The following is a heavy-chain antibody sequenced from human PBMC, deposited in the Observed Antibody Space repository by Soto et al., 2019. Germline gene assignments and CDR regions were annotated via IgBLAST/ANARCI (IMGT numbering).Heavy chain of an antibody. CDR3: AKSPSLEDYYGMDV. CDR2: ISYDGNNK. V-gene: IGHV3-30*18. CDR1: GFTFSNYG. D-gene: IGHD2-2*01. J-gene: IGHJ6*02. Sequence: SLRLSCVASGFTFSNYGMHWVRQAPGKGLEWVAVISYDGNNKYYADSVKGRFTISRDNSKNTLFLQMNNPRGEDTAVYYCAKSPSLEDYYGMDVWGQGTTVTVSS.